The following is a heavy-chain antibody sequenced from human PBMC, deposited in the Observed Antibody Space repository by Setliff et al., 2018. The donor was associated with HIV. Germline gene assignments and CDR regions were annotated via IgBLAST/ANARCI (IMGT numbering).Heavy chain of an antibody. J-gene: IGHJ6*02. CDR2: IHPSGET. Sequence: PSETLSLTCTVSGGSINYYYWSWIRQPPGKNPEYIGYIHPSGETYYSPSLMSRLTISLDTANNRFSLRLTSATAADTAIYYCARKAADVSGGGMDVWSQGTTVTVSS. V-gene: IGHV4-4*08. CDR1: GGSINYYY. D-gene: IGHD2-15*01. CDR3: ARKAADVSGGGMDV.